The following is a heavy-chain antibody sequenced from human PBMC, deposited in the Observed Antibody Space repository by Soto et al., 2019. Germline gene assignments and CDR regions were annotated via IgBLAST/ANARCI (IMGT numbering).Heavy chain of an antibody. V-gene: IGHV4-31*02. CDR2: ISSSART. CDR3: ARDRPVASQGSDYGLDV. J-gene: IGHJ6*02. D-gene: IGHD5-12*01. Sequence: WTWIRQHPGKGLEWIGYISSSARTYYNASLKSRVSMSLDTSENQFSLRLSSVTAAYTAVVYCARDRPVASQGSDYGLDVWGQGTTVTVSS.